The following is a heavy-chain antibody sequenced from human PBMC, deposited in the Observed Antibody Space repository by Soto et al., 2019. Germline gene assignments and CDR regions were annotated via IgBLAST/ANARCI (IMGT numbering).Heavy chain of an antibody. Sequence: WTWIRQPPGKGLEWIGHIYYSGSTNYNPPLKSRVTISLDTSRNQFSLKLSSVTAADTAVYYCAREYHPWGQGTLVTVSS. CDR2: IYYSGST. J-gene: IGHJ5*02. D-gene: IGHD2-2*02. CDR3: AREYHP. V-gene: IGHV4-59*01.